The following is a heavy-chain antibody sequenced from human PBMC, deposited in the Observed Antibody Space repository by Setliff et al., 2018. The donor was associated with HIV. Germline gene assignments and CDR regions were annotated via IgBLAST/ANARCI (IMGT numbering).Heavy chain of an antibody. Sequence: SETLSLTCAVYGGSFSGYYWSWIRQPPGKGLEWIGEINHSGSTNYNPSLKSRVTMSIDTSKSQFSLKLSSVTAADTAVYYCARVPLSSPSRPGGYFDYWGQGTLVTVSS. CDR1: GGSFSGYY. J-gene: IGHJ4*02. D-gene: IGHD3-16*01. V-gene: IGHV4-34*01. CDR2: INHSGST. CDR3: ARVPLSSPSRPGGYFDY.